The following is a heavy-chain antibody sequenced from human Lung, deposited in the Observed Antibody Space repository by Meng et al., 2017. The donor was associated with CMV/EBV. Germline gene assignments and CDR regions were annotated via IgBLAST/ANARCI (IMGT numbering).Heavy chain of an antibody. D-gene: IGHD3-10*01. J-gene: IGHJ5*02. V-gene: IGHV4-31*02. CDR1: GGTTRRGGYY. Sequence: QHRQVAPRLWTPSHHPPFPLPVSGGTTRRGGYYWSWIRQHPGKRLDWIGYIHSSGSTYYNPSLRRRLTISVDTSKNQFSLKLSSVTAADTAVYYCARASYGSGSPLGESWFDPWGQGTLVTVSS. CDR3: ARASYGSGSPLGESWFDP. CDR2: IHSSGST.